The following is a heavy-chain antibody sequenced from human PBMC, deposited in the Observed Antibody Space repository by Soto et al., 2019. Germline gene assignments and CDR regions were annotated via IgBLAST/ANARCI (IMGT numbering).Heavy chain of an antibody. Sequence: QFQLVQSGAEVKKPGYSVKVSCKASGGTCSSDTISWVRQAPGQGLEWMGRIIPILGIANYAQKFQGRVTITADKSTSTAYMELSSLRSEDTAVYYCARAKYSSGPKIAWFDPWGQGTLVTVSS. D-gene: IGHD6-19*01. CDR1: GGTCSSDT. J-gene: IGHJ5*02. CDR2: IIPILGIA. V-gene: IGHV1-69*02. CDR3: ARAKYSSGPKIAWFDP.